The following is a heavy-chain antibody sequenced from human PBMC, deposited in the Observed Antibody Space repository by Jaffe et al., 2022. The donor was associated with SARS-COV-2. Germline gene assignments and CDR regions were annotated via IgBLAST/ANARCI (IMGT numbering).Heavy chain of an antibody. Sequence: QLQLQESGPGLVKPSETLSLTCTVSGGSISSSSYYWGWIRQPPGKGLEWIGSIYYSGSTYYNPSLKSRVTISVDTSKNQFSLKLSSVTAADTAVYYCARISGSLHFDYWGQGTLVTVSS. D-gene: IGHD1-26*01. V-gene: IGHV4-39*01. J-gene: IGHJ4*02. CDR3: ARISGSLHFDY. CDR1: GGSISSSSYY. CDR2: IYYSGST.